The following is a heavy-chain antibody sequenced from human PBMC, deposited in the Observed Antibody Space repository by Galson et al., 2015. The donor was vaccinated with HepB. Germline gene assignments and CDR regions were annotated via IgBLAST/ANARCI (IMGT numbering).Heavy chain of an antibody. D-gene: IGHD6-13*01. V-gene: IGHV3-7*03. J-gene: IGHJ4*02. Sequence: SLRLSCAASGFTFSNYWMSWVRQAPGRGLEWVANIKQDGSEKYYVDSVKGRFTISRDNAKNSLYLQMNSLRAEDTAVYYCARGLGSSWSYYFDYWGQGTLVTVSS. CDR1: GFTFSNYW. CDR2: IKQDGSEK. CDR3: ARGLGSSWSYYFDY.